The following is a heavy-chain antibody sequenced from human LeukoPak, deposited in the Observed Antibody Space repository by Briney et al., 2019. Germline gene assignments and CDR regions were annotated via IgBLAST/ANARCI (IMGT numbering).Heavy chain of an antibody. CDR1: GSSISSYY. Sequence: SETLSLTCTVSGSSISSYYWSWIRQPPGKGLEWIGYIYYSGSTNYNPSLKSRVTISVDTSKNQFSLKLSSVTAADTAVYYCARGPRGRPSYWYFDLWGRGTLVTVSS. CDR3: ARGPRGRPSYWYFDL. J-gene: IGHJ2*01. D-gene: IGHD1-26*01. V-gene: IGHV4-59*01. CDR2: IYYSGST.